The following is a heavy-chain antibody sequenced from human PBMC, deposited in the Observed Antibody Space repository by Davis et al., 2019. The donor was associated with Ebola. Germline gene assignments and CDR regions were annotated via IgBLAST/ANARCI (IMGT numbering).Heavy chain of an antibody. CDR3: ARDEILYSSRVSGPLDY. CDR1: RYTFSNYF. CDR2: INPSVAST. D-gene: IGHD2-15*01. V-gene: IGHV1-46*01. Sequence: ASVKVSCMASRYTFSNYFMQWLRQAPGQGLEWMGIINPSVASTTYGQKFQGRITMTGDTSTGTVYMELSGLRYEDTAVYYCARDEILYSSRVSGPLDYWGQGTLVTVSS. J-gene: IGHJ4*02.